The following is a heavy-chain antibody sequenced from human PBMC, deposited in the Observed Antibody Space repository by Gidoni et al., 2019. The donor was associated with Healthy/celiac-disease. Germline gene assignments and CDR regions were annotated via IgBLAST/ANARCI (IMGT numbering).Heavy chain of an antibody. D-gene: IGHD6-19*01. J-gene: IGHJ4*02. CDR2: ISWNSGSI. CDR3: AKGLGYSSLIDY. Sequence: EVQLVESGGGLVQPGRSLRLSCAASGFTFDDYAMHWVRQAPGTGLEWVSGISWNSGSIGYADSVKGRFTISRDNAKNSLYLQMNSLRAEDTALYYCAKGLGYSSLIDYWGQGTLVTVSS. V-gene: IGHV3-9*01. CDR1: GFTFDDYA.